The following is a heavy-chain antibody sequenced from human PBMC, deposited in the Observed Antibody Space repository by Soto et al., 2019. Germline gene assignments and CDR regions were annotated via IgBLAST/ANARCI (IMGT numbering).Heavy chain of an antibody. D-gene: IGHD4-17*01. Sequence: SETLSLTCAFSCGPITSGGYSWGWIRQPPGKGLEWIGYIYHSGGTYYNPSLKSRVTLSIDRTKKQFSLKLKSVTAADTAVYFCARTMTTSGWFDPWGQGTRVTVSS. CDR1: CGPITSGGYS. CDR2: IYHSGGT. CDR3: ARTMTTSGWFDP. V-gene: IGHV4-30-2*01. J-gene: IGHJ5*02.